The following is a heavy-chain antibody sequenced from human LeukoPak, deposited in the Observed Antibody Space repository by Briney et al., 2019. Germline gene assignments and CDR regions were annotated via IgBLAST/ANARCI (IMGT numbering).Heavy chain of an antibody. J-gene: IGHJ4*02. CDR3: ARVVEANWYLDY. D-gene: IGHD1-26*01. CDR1: GFTFSSYA. CDR2: ISGSGGST. V-gene: IGHV3-23*01. Sequence: GGSLRLSCAASGFTFSSYAMTWVRQAPGKGLEWVSLISGSGGSTYYADSVKGRLTISRDNSKNILFLLMNSLRAEDTAVYYCARVVEANWYLDYWGQGTLVTVSS.